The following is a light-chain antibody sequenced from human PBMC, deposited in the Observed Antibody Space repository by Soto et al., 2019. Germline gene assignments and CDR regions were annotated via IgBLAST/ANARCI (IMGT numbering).Light chain of an antibody. Sequence: QSVRTQPASGSGFPGQSITISCTGTSSDVGGYNYVSWYQQHPGKAPKLMIYDVSNRPSGVSNRFSGSKSGNTASLTISGLQAEDEADYYCSSYTSSSTPYVFGTGTKVTVL. CDR2: DVS. V-gene: IGLV2-14*01. CDR3: SSYTSSSTPYV. CDR1: SSDVGGYNY. J-gene: IGLJ1*01.